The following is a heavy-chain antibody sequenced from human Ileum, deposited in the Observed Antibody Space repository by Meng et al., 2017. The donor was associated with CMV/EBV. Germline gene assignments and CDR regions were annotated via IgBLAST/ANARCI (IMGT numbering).Heavy chain of an antibody. Sequence: SGFTVSGGYMSWVRQAPGKGLEWVSVIYSGGSTYYADSVKGRFTISRDNSKNTLYLQMSSLRAEDTAVYYCARGPPERYSGSEHPFDYWGQGTLVTVSS. D-gene: IGHD5-12*01. V-gene: IGHV3-53*01. CDR1: GFTVSGGY. CDR3: ARGPPERYSGSEHPFDY. J-gene: IGHJ4*02. CDR2: IYSGGST.